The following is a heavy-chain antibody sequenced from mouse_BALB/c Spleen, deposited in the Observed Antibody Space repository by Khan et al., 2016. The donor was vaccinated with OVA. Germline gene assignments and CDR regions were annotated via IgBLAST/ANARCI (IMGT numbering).Heavy chain of an antibody. Sequence: EVQLQELGPGLVKPSQSLSLTCTVTGYSITSDYVWNWIRQFPGNKLEWMGYISYSGRTSYNPSLKSRISITRDTSKNQFFLQLNSVTTEDTATYYCARSVTITTVVATDFDYWGQGTTLTVSS. CDR2: ISYSGRT. CDR3: ARSVTITTVVATDFDY. J-gene: IGHJ2*01. D-gene: IGHD1-1*01. CDR1: GYSITSDYV. V-gene: IGHV3-2*02.